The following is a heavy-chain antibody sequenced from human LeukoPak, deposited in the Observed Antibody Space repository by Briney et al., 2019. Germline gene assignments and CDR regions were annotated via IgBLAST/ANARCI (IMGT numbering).Heavy chain of an antibody. CDR3: ARDSHYATSGWDFDY. V-gene: IGHV3-23*01. CDR1: GFTFSSYA. D-gene: IGHD6-19*01. J-gene: IGHJ4*02. CDR2: ISGSGEST. Sequence: GGSLRLSCAASGFTFSSYAMSWVRQAPGKGLEWVSRISGSGESTYYADSVKGRFTISRDNSKNTLYLQMNSLRAEDTAVYYCARDSHYATSGWDFDYWGQGTLVTVSS.